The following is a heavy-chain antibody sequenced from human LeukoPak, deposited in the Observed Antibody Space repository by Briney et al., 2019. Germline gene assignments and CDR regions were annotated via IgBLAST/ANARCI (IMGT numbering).Heavy chain of an antibody. CDR3: ARVRDDYYDSSGYYPFGY. J-gene: IGHJ4*02. CDR1: GVTFSSYA. Sequence: GGSLRLSCAASGVTFSSYAMHWVRQAPGKGLEWVALISYDGSNKYYADSVKGRFTISRDNAKNTLYLQMNSLRAEDTAVYYCARVRDDYYDSSGYYPFGYWGQGTLVTVSS. CDR2: ISYDGSNK. D-gene: IGHD3-22*01. V-gene: IGHV3-30*04.